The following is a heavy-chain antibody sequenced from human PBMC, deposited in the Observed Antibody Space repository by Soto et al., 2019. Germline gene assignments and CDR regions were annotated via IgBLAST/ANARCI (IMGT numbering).Heavy chain of an antibody. CDR1: GFTFSSYG. V-gene: IGHV3-30*18. D-gene: IGHD3-10*01. CDR3: AKEEYGSGSYYKPHDY. J-gene: IGHJ4*02. Sequence: GGSLRLCCAASGFTFSSYGMHWVRQAPGKGLEWVAVISYDGSNKFYADSVKGRFTISRDNSKNTLYLQMNSPRAEDTLVYYCAKEEYGSGSYYKPHDYWVQGTLVTVSS. CDR2: ISYDGSNK.